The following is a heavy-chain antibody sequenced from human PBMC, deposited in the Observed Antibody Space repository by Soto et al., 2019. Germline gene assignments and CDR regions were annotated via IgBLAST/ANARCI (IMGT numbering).Heavy chain of an antibody. Sequence: EVQLVESGGGLVKPGGSLRLSCAASGFTFSSYSMNWVRQAPGKGLEWVSSISSSSSYIYYADSVKGRFTISRDNAKNSRYRQMNSLRAEDTAVYYCASQQWLVRWYFDLWGRGTLVTVSS. J-gene: IGHJ2*01. D-gene: IGHD6-19*01. V-gene: IGHV3-21*01. CDR3: ASQQWLVRWYFDL. CDR1: GFTFSSYS. CDR2: ISSSSSYI.